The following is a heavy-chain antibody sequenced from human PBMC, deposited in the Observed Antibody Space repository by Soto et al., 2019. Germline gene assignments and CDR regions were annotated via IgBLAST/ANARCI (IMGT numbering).Heavy chain of an antibody. D-gene: IGHD3-16*01. V-gene: IGHV3-30*18. CDR2: ISYDGSNK. J-gene: IGHJ4*02. Sequence: GGSLRLSCAASGFTFSSYGMHWVRQAPGKGLEWVAVISYDGSNKYYADSVKGRFTISRDNSKNTLYLQMNSLRAEDTAVYYCANTHEGGALGWGQGTLVTVSS. CDR1: GFTFSSYG. CDR3: ANTHEGGALG.